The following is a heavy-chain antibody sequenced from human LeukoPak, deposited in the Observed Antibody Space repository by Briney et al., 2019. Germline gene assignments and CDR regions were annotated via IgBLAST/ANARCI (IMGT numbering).Heavy chain of an antibody. J-gene: IGHJ4*02. V-gene: IGHV1-18*04. CDR1: GYTFTSYG. D-gene: IGHD6-13*01. CDR3: ARLGIAAAENYFDY. CDR2: ISAYNGNT. Sequence: ASVKVSCKASGYTFTSYGISWVRQAPGQGLEWTGWISAYNGNTNYAQKLQGRVTMTTDTSTSTASMELRSLRSDDTAVYYCARLGIAAAENYFDYWGQGTLVTVSS.